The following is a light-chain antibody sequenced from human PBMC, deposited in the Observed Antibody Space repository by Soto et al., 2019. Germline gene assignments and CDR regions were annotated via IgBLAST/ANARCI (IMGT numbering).Light chain of an antibody. CDR1: SSDVGGYKF. J-gene: IGLJ2*01. V-gene: IGLV2-8*01. CDR3: SSYGGINNVI. Sequence: QSVLTQPPSASGSPGQSVTISCTGTSSDVGGYKFVSWYQQHPGKAPKLMIYEVTKRPSGVPDRFSGSKFGNTASLTVSGLQAEDEADYYCSSYGGINNVIFGGGTKVTVL. CDR2: EVT.